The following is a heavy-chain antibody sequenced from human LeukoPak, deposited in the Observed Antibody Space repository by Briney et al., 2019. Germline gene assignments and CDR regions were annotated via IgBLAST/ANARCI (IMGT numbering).Heavy chain of an antibody. V-gene: IGHV1-18*01. CDR1: GYTFISYG. Sequence: ASVKVSCKASGYTFISYGITWVQQAPGQGLEWMGWINAYNGNTNYAQRLQGRVTMTTDTSTSTAYMELRSLRSDDTAIYYCARVVGPAAAGAFNWFDPWGQGTLVTVSS. J-gene: IGHJ5*02. CDR2: INAYNGNT. CDR3: ARVVGPAAAGAFNWFDP. D-gene: IGHD6-13*01.